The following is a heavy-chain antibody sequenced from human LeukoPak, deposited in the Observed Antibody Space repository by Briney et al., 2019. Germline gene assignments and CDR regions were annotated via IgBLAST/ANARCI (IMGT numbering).Heavy chain of an antibody. V-gene: IGHV4-4*09. Sequence: SETLSLACTVSGGSIRRSYWSWIRQPPGRGLEWIGYFYLSGSNYNPSLKSRVTMSLDTSKNQFSLRLSPVTAADTAVYYCARGGPTGALDDNWFDPWGQGTLVTVSS. J-gene: IGHJ5*02. CDR3: ARGGPTGALDDNWFDP. D-gene: IGHD4-11*01. CDR2: FYLSGS. CDR1: GGSIRRSY.